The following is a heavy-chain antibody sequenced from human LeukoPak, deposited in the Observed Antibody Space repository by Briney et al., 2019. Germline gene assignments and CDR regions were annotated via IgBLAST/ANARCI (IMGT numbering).Heavy chain of an antibody. Sequence: GESLRLSCTASGFTFGDYAMSWVRQAPGKGLEWVGFIRSKAYGGTTEYAASVKGRFTISRDDSKSIAYLQMNSVNTEDTAVYYCTRLTPVDAFDIWGQGTMVTVSS. CDR1: GFTFGDYA. D-gene: IGHD2-15*01. CDR3: TRLTPVDAFDI. V-gene: IGHV3-49*04. CDR2: IRSKAYGGTT. J-gene: IGHJ3*02.